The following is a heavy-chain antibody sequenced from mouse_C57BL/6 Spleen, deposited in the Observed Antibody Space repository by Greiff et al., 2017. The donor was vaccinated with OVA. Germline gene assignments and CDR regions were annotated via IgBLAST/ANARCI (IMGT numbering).Heavy chain of an antibody. J-gene: IGHJ4*01. CDR2: IYPGDGDT. V-gene: IGHV1-82*01. Sequence: QVQLQQSGPELVKPGASVKISCKASGYAFSSSWMNWVKQRPGKGLEWIGRIYPGDGDTNYNGKFKGKATLTADKSSSTAYMQLSSLTSEDSAVYVCASYSNSYYAMDYWGQGTSVTVSS. CDR1: GYAFSSSW. CDR3: ASYSNSYYAMDY. D-gene: IGHD2-5*01.